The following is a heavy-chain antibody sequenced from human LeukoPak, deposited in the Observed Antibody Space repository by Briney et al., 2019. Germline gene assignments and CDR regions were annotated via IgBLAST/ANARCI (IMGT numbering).Heavy chain of an antibody. D-gene: IGHD2/OR15-2a*01. V-gene: IGHV3-9*01. Sequence: GRSLRLSCAASGFTFSSYAMHWVRQAPGKGLEWVSGISWNSGSIGYADSVKGRFTISRDNAKNSLYLQMNSLRAEDTALYYCAKDPFKESAEGYFDYWGQGTLVTVSS. J-gene: IGHJ4*02. CDR3: AKDPFKESAEGYFDY. CDR1: GFTFSSYA. CDR2: ISWNSGSI.